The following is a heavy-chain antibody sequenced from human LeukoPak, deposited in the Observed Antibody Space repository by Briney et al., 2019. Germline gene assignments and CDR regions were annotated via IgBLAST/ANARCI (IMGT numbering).Heavy chain of an antibody. V-gene: IGHV3-33*01. CDR2: IWYDGSNK. CDR1: GFTFSSYG. J-gene: IGHJ5*02. D-gene: IGHD6-19*01. CDR3: ARTRLASNWFDP. Sequence: PGGSLRLSCAASGFTFSSYGMHWVRQAPGKGLEWVAVIWYDGSNKYYADPVKGRFTISRDNSKNTLYLQMNSLRAEDTAVYYCARTRLASNWFDPWGQGTLVTVSS.